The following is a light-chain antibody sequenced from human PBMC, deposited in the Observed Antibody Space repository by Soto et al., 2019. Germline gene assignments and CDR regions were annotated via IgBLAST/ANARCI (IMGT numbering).Light chain of an antibody. CDR1: TSNIGNNV. CDR3: AAWDDSLNGRGV. J-gene: IGLJ3*02. V-gene: IGLV1-44*01. Sequence: QSVLTQPPSASGTPGQRVTISCSGSTSNIGNNVVNWYQQRPGTAPKLLISTNNQQPSGVPDRFSCSKSGTSASLTITGLHSDDDADDYGAAWDDSLNGRGVFGGGTKLTVL. CDR2: TNN.